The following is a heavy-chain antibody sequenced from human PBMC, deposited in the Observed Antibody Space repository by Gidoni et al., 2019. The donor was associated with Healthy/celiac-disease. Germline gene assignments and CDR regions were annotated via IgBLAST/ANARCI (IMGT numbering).Heavy chain of an antibody. CDR1: GYSFTSYW. D-gene: IGHD1-1*01. J-gene: IGHJ4*02. Sequence: EVQLVQSGAEVKKPGASLQISCKASGYSFTSYWIGWVRQMPGKGLEWMGIIYPGDSDTRYSPSFQGQVTISADKSISTAYLQWSSLKASDTAMYYCARLPLGVGPNYYFDYWGQGTLVTVSS. V-gene: IGHV5-51*01. CDR3: ARLPLGVGPNYYFDY. CDR2: IYPGDSDT.